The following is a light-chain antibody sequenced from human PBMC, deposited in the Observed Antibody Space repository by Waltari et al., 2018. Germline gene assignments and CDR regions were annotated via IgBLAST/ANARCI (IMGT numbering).Light chain of an antibody. Sequence: QSALTQAASVSASPGQSITISCTGTSSDLGTSDYVSWFQQYPGRAPKLMIYDVRNRPLGVSNRFSGSKSGITASLRISGLLAEDEAYYYCSSYTSSTTWVFGGGTKLTVL. J-gene: IGLJ3*02. V-gene: IGLV2-14*01. CDR2: DVR. CDR3: SSYTSSTTWV. CDR1: SSDLGTSDY.